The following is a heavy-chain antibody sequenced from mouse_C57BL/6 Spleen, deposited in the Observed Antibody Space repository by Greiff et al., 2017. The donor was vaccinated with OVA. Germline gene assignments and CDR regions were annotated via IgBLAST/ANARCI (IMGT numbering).Heavy chain of an antibody. J-gene: IGHJ2*01. V-gene: IGHV5-17*01. CDR3: ARPYDYDGGYFDY. Sequence: EVNVVESGGGLVKPGGSLKLSCAASGFTFSDYGMHWVRQAPEKGLEWVAYISSGSSTIYYADTVKGRFTISRDNAKNTLFLQMTSLRSEDTAMYYCARPYDYDGGYFDYWGQGTTLTVSS. CDR2: ISSGSSTI. CDR1: GFTFSDYG. D-gene: IGHD2-4*01.